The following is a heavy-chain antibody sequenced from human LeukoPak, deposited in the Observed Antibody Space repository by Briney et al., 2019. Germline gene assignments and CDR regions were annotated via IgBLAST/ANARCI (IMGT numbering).Heavy chain of an antibody. V-gene: IGHV3-23*01. Sequence: GGSLRLSCAASGFTFSSYAMSWVRQAPGKGLEWVSAISGSGGSTYYADSMKGRFTISRDNSKNTLYLQMNSLRAEDTAVYYCATSDTAMVTTFDYWGQGTLVTVSS. J-gene: IGHJ4*02. D-gene: IGHD5-18*01. CDR1: GFTFSSYA. CDR3: ATSDTAMVTTFDY. CDR2: ISGSGGST.